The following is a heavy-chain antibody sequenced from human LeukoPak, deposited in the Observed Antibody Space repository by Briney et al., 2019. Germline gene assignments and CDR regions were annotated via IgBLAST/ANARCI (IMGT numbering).Heavy chain of an antibody. D-gene: IGHD6-19*01. J-gene: IGHJ4*02. CDR3: AGEEERGVTVAGTAFDY. CDR2: IIPTLGIA. V-gene: IGHV1-69*04. CDR1: GGTFSSYS. Sequence: GASVKVSCKASGGTFSSYSITWVRQAPGQGLEWMGRIIPTLGIANYAQKFQGRVTITAEKSTSTAYMELSSLRSEDTAVYYCAGEEERGVTVAGTAFDYWGQGTLVTVSS.